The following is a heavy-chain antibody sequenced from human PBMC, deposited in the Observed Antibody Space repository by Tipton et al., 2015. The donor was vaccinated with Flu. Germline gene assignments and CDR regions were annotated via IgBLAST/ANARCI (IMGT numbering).Heavy chain of an antibody. J-gene: IGHJ2*01. CDR1: GGSISSYY. D-gene: IGHD2-15*01. CDR3: ARDCSGGSCPSWYFDL. Sequence: TLSLTCTVSGGSISSYYWSWIWQPPGKGLEWIGYIYYSGSTNYNPSLKSRVTISVDTSKNQFSLKLSSVTAADTAVYYCARDCSGGSCPSWYFDLWGRGTLVTVSS. V-gene: IGHV4-59*12. CDR2: IYYSGST.